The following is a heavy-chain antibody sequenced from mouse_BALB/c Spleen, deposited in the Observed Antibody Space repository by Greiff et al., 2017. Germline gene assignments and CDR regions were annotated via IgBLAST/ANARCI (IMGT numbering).Heavy chain of an antibody. Sequence: QVHVKQSGPGLVQPSQSLSITCTVSGFSLTSYGVHWVRQSPGKGLEWLGVIWSGGSTDYNAAFISRLSISKDNSKSQVFFKMNSLQANDTAIYYCARRAGLRRGHAMDYWGQGTSVTVSS. J-gene: IGHJ4*01. CDR1: GFSLTSYG. D-gene: IGHD2-4*01. CDR3: ARRAGLRRGHAMDY. CDR2: IWSGGST. V-gene: IGHV2-2*02.